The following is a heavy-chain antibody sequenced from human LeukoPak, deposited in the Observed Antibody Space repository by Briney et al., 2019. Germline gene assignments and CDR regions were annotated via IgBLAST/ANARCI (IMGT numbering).Heavy chain of an antibody. Sequence: ASLKVSCKASGYTFTSYYMHWVRQAPGQGLEWMGIINPSGGSTSYAQKFQGRVTMTRDMSTSTVYMELSSLRSEDTAVYYCARGPPYSGSYGWFDPWGQGTLVTVSS. V-gene: IGHV1-46*01. J-gene: IGHJ5*02. CDR1: GYTFTSYY. CDR3: ARGPPYSGSYGWFDP. D-gene: IGHD1-26*01. CDR2: INPSGGST.